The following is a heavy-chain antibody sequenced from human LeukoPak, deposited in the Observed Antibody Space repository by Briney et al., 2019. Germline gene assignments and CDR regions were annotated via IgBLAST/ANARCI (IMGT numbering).Heavy chain of an antibody. CDR3: XKIIAATGIDS. D-gene: IGHD6-13*01. V-gene: IGHV3-23*01. CDR2: ISSSGRDT. J-gene: IGHJ4*02. Sequence: GGSLRLSCAASGFTFSNYAMSWVRQAPGKGLEWVSSISSSGRDTYYADSVKGRFTISRDKSTKTLYLQMNSLRAEDTAVYYCXKIIAATGIDSWGQGTLVSVSS. CDR1: GFTFSNYA.